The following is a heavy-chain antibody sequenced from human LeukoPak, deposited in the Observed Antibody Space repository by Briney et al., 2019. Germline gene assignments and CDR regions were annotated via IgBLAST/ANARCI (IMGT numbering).Heavy chain of an antibody. CDR3: AKAGIQLWFDY. Sequence: GGSVKLSCKASGFTFSSYAMSWVRQAPGKGLEWVSAISGSGGSTNYADSVKGRFTISRDNSKNTLYLQVNSLRANDTAVYYCAKAGIQLWFDYWGQGTLVTVSS. CDR2: ISGSGGST. V-gene: IGHV3-23*01. D-gene: IGHD5-18*01. J-gene: IGHJ5*01. CDR1: GFTFSSYA.